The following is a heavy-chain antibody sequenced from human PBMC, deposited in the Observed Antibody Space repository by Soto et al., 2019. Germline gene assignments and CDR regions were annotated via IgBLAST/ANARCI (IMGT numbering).Heavy chain of an antibody. CDR3: AQWAGAFDY. V-gene: IGHV3-30-3*01. CDR1: GFTFSSYA. J-gene: IGHJ4*02. D-gene: IGHD1-26*01. CDR2: ISYDGSNK. Sequence: QVQLVESGGGVVQPGRSLRLSCAASGFTFSSYAMHWVRLAPGKGLAWVAAISYDGSNKYYADSVKGRFTISRDNSKNSLYLQMNSMRAEDTAVYYCAQWAGAFDYWGQGTLVIVSS.